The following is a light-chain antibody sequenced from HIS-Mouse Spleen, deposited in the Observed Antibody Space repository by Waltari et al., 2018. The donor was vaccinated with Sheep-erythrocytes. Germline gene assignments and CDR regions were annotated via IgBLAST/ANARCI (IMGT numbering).Light chain of an antibody. Sequence: QSARTQPASVSGSPGQSITLSCTGTSSDGGCYYLFFWYQQHPGKAPKLMIYEGSKRPSGVSNRFSGSKSGNTASLTISGLQAEDEADYYCCSYAGSSTWVFGGGTKLTVL. CDR1: SSDGGCYYL. CDR3: CSYAGSSTWV. J-gene: IGLJ3*02. V-gene: IGLV2-23*01. CDR2: EGS.